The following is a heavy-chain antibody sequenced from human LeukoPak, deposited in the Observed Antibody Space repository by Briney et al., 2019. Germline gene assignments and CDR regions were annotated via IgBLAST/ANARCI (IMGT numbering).Heavy chain of an antibody. V-gene: IGHV4-4*07. CDR1: GGSISSYY. CDR2: IYTSGST. CDR3: ARAARDGTTGTTYYYYYMDV. Sequence: SETLSLTCTVSGGSISSYYWSWIRQPAGKGLEWIGRIYTSGSTNYNPSLKSRVTMSVDTSKNQFSLKLSSVTAADTAVYYCARAARDGTTGTTYYYYYMDVWGKGTTVTVSS. D-gene: IGHD1-1*01. J-gene: IGHJ6*03.